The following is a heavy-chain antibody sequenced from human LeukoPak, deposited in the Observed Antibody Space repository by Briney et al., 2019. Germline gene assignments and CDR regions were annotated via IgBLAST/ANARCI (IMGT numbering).Heavy chain of an antibody. J-gene: IGHJ3*02. CDR3: VGSSGGSYYAFDI. V-gene: IGHV3-30*03. D-gene: IGHD2-15*01. Sequence: PGGSLRLSCAASGFTFSSYGMHWVRQAPGKGLEWVAVITCDANSHIYADSVKGRFTISRDDSKNTLYLQMNSLRAEDTAVYYWVGSSGGSYYAFDIWGQGTMVTVSS. CDR1: GFTFSSYG. CDR2: ITCDANSH.